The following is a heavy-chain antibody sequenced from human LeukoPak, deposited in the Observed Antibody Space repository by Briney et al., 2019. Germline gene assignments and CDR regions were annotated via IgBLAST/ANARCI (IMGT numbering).Heavy chain of an antibody. CDR1: GGSISNSRYY. D-gene: IGHD6-19*01. Sequence: PSETLSPTCTVPGGSISNSRYYWGWIRQPPGKGLEWIGSIYYSGSTYYNPSLKSRVTISVDTSKNQFSLKLSSVTAADTAVYYCASSSGWYNGFDYWGQGTLVTVSS. V-gene: IGHV4-39*01. J-gene: IGHJ4*02. CDR2: IYYSGST. CDR3: ASSSGWYNGFDY.